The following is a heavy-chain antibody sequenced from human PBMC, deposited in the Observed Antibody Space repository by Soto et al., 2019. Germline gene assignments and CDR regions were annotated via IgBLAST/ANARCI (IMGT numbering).Heavy chain of an antibody. V-gene: IGHV3-11*06. CDR2: ISSSGSFT. Sequence: QVQLVESGGGLVRPGGPLRLSCAASGFTFSDHYMSWIRQAPGKGREWISYISSSGSFTNYADSVKGRFTISRDNGKKSLYLQMNNLTAEDTALYYCARGRLTYYYYGLDVWGQGTTVTVS. CDR1: GFTFSDHY. J-gene: IGHJ6*02. CDR3: ARGRLTYYYYGLDV. D-gene: IGHD3-10*01.